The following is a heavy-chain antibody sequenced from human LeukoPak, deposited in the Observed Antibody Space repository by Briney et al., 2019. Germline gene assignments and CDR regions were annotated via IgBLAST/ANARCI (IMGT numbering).Heavy chain of an antibody. J-gene: IGHJ4*02. CDR2: ISSSGSTI. CDR1: GFTFSSYE. Sequence: GGSLRLSCAASGFTFSSYEMNWVRQAPGKGLEWVSYISSSGSTIYYADSVKGRFTISRDNAKNSLYLQMNSLRAEDTAVYYCATYCSSTSCYANFDYWGRGTLVTVSS. V-gene: IGHV3-48*03. D-gene: IGHD2-2*01. CDR3: ATYCSSTSCYANFDY.